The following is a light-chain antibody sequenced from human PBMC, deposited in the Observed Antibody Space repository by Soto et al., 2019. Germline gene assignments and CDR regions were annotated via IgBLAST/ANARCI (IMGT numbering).Light chain of an antibody. CDR3: QQSYSTPIT. V-gene: IGKV3-15*01. CDR2: GAS. J-gene: IGKJ5*01. Sequence: EIVMTQSPATLSVSPGERATLSCRASQSITRNLAWYQQSPGQAPRLLIYGASTRATGIPARFSGSGSGTDFTLTISSLQPEDFATYYCQQSYSTPITFGQGTRLEIK. CDR1: QSITRN.